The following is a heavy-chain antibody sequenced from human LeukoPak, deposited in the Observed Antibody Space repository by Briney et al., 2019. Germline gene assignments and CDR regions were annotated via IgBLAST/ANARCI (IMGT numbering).Heavy chain of an antibody. CDR3: AKAGLVGGGALDS. CDR1: GFTFSSYG. V-gene: IGHV3-23*01. CDR2: ISGSGDGT. J-gene: IGHJ4*02. D-gene: IGHD3-10*01. Sequence: GGTLRLSCAASGFTFSSYGMSWVRQAPGKGLEWVSAISGSGDGTSAADSVTGRFSISRDNSKSTLYLQMNSLRVEDTAVYYCAKAGLVGGGALDSWGQGTLVTVSS.